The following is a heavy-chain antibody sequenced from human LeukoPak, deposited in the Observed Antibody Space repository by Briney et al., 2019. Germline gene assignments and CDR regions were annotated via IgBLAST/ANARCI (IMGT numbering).Heavy chain of an antibody. CDR3: ARHRSVVGATILDAFDI. J-gene: IGHJ3*02. CDR2: IYHSGST. V-gene: IGHV4-38-2*01. Sequence: PSETLPLTCAVSGYSISSGYYWGWIRQPPGKGLERIGSIYHSGSTYYNPSLKSRVTISVDTSKNQFSLKLSSVTAADTAVYYCARHRSVVGATILDAFDIWGQGTMVTVSS. CDR1: GYSISSGYY. D-gene: IGHD1-26*01.